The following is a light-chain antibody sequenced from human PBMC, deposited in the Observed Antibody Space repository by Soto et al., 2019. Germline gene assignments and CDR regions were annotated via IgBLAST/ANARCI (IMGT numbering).Light chain of an antibody. CDR1: NSDVGGYDY. Sequence: QSVLTQPASVSGSPGQSITISCTGTNSDVGGYDYVSWYQQHPGKAPKLMIYEVSHRPSGGSNRFSGSRSGNTASLTISGLQAEDEADYYCSSYTSSTTLGVFGGGTKVTVL. CDR2: EVS. CDR3: SSYTSSTTLGV. V-gene: IGLV2-14*01. J-gene: IGLJ3*02.